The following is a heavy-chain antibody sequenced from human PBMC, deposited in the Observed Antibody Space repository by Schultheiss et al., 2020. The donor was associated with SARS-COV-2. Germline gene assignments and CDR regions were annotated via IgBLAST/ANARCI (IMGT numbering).Heavy chain of an antibody. CDR2: ISSSSSYI. CDR1: GFTFSSYS. Sequence: GESLKISCAASGFTFSSYSMNWVRQAPGKGLEWVSSISSSSSYIYYADSVKGRFTISRDNSKNTLYLQMNSLRAEDTAVYYCAKALHSTTYYYYGMDVWGQGTTVTVSS. J-gene: IGHJ6*02. V-gene: IGHV3-21*01. CDR3: AKALHSTTYYYYGMDV. D-gene: IGHD6-13*01.